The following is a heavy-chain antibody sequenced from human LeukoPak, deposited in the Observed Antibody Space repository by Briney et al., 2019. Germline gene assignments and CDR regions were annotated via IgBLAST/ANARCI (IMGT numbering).Heavy chain of an antibody. CDR3: ARPLMYYYGSETYFWFDP. V-gene: IGHV3-23*01. J-gene: IGHJ5*02. D-gene: IGHD3-10*01. CDR1: GFTFSSYA. Sequence: GGSLRLSCAASGFTFSSYAMSWVRQAPGKGLEWVSSISGSGVSTYYADAVKGRFTISRDNSKNTLYLQMNSLRAEDTAVYYCARPLMYYYGSETYFWFDPWGQGTLVTVSS. CDR2: ISGSGVST.